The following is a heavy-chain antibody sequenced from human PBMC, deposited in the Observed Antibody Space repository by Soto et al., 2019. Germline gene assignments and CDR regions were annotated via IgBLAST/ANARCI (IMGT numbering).Heavy chain of an antibody. V-gene: IGHV2-5*02. CDR2: IYLDYDK. D-gene: IGHD5-12*01. CDR3: AHIDPEIVTVGGHGAFDY. CDR1: GFSLTSGVG. Sequence: QITLKESGPTLVRPPQTLTLTFTFSGFSLTSGVGVGWIRQPPGKALEWLPLIYLDYDKRYSPSLKNRLTITKDTSKTQALLTVTTVGPVDTATYPCAHIDPEIVTVGGHGAFDYWGQGTLVTVSS. J-gene: IGHJ4*02.